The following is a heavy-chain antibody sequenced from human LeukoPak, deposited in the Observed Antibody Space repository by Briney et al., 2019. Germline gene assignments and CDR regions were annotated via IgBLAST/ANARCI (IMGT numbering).Heavy chain of an antibody. CDR2: IYYSGST. V-gene: IGHV4-59*01. CDR1: GGSISSYY. Sequence: SETLSLTCTVSGGSISSYYWSWIRQPPGKGLEWIGYIYYSGSTNYNPSLKSRVTISVDTSKNQFSLKLSSVTAADTAVYYCARSIYCSSNRCYSPHYYYGMDVWGQGTTVTVSS. CDR3: ARSIYCSSNRCYSPHYYYGMDV. J-gene: IGHJ6*02. D-gene: IGHD2-15*01.